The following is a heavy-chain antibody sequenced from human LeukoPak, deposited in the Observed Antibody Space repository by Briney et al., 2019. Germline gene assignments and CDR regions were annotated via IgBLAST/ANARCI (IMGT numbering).Heavy chain of an antibody. CDR2: IKQDGGEK. CDR1: GFTFSGYW. V-gene: IGHV3-7*01. D-gene: IGHD3-10*01. J-gene: IGHJ6*04. CDR3: ARDRGFGQADV. Sequence: GGALTLSCAASGFTFSGYWMSWVRQAPGEGVEWVANIKQDGGEKYYVDSVKGRFTISRDNAKNSLYLQMNSLRAEDTAVYYCARDRGFGQADVWGKGTTVTVSS.